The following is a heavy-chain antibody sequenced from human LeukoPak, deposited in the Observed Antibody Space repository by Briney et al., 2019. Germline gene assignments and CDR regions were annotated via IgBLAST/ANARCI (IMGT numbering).Heavy chain of an antibody. J-gene: IGHJ5*02. CDR3: ARGRIVGATTGWFDP. D-gene: IGHD1-26*01. CDR1: GYTFTSYG. V-gene: IGHV1-18*01. CDR2: ISAYNGNT. Sequence: ASVKVSCKASGYTFTSYGISWVRQAPEQGLEWMGWISAYNGNTNYAQKLQGRVTMTTDTSTSTAYMELRSLRSDDTAVYYCARGRIVGATTGWFDPWGQGTLVTVSS.